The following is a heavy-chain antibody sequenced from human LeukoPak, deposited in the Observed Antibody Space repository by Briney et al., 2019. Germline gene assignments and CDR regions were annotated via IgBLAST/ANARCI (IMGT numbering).Heavy chain of an antibody. V-gene: IGHV3-53*01. CDR3: ARDTLTAMVNSPDY. J-gene: IGHJ4*02. D-gene: IGHD5-18*01. Sequence: SVKGRFTISRDNSKNMLYLQMNSLRAEDTAVYYCARDTLTAMVNSPDYRGQGTLVTVSS.